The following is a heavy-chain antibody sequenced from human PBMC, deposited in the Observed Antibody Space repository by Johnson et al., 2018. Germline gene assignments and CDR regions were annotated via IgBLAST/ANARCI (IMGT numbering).Heavy chain of an antibody. CDR1: GGSISSYY. CDR3: ARWGSLDAFDI. D-gene: IGHD7-27*01. Sequence: QVQLQESGPGLVKPSETLSLTCTVSGGSISSYYWSWIRQPPGKGLEWIGYIHYSGSTNYNPSLKSRVTISVDTSRNQFPLKRSSVTAADTAVYYAARWGSLDAFDICGQGTMVIVSS. J-gene: IGHJ3*02. V-gene: IGHV4-59*01. CDR2: IHYSGST.